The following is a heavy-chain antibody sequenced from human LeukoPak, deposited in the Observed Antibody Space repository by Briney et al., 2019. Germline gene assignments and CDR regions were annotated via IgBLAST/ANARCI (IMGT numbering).Heavy chain of an antibody. D-gene: IGHD2-15*01. CDR2: IKQDGSET. J-gene: IGHJ4*02. V-gene: IGHV3-7*01. CDR3: ARVVVYCSGGSCQYYFDY. CDR1: GFTFSSNW. Sequence: GGSLRLSCAASGFTFSSNWMSWVRQAPGKGLEWVGKIKQDGSETYYVDSVKGRFTISRDNAKNSLYLQMNSLRAEDTAVYYCARVVVYCSGGSCQYYFDYWGKGTLVTVSS.